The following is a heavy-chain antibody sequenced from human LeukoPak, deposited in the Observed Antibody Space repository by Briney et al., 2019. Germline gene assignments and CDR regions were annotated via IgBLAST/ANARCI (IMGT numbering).Heavy chain of an antibody. Sequence: GASVKVSCKASGYTFTSYYMHWVRQAPGQGLEWMGIINPSGGSTSYAQKFQGRVTMTRDTSTSTVYMELSSLRSEDTAVYYCARDATVPPGSSWGSGMDVWGQGTTVTVSS. CDR1: GYTFTSYY. CDR2: INPSGGST. CDR3: ARDATVPPGSSWGSGMDV. V-gene: IGHV1-46*01. J-gene: IGHJ6*02. D-gene: IGHD6-13*01.